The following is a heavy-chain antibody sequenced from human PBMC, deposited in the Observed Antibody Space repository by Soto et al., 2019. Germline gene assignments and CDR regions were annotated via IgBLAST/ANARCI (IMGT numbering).Heavy chain of an antibody. Sequence: ESGPTLVNPTQTLTLTCTFSGFSLSTSGVGVGWIRQPPGKALEWLALIYWDDDKRYSPSLKSRLTITKDTSKNQVVLTMTNMDPVDTATYYCAHLQGSGNKRWYYYMDGWGKGTTVTVSS. CDR1: GFSLSTSGVG. D-gene: IGHD1-26*01. J-gene: IGHJ6*03. CDR2: IYWDDDK. V-gene: IGHV2-5*02. CDR3: AHLQGSGNKRWYYYMDG.